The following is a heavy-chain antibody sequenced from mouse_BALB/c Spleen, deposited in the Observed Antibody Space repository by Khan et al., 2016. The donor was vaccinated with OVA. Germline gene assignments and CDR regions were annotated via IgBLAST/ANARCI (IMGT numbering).Heavy chain of an antibody. Sequence: QVQLKQSGPDLVKPGASVRISCKASGYTFTTYYIHWVKQRPGQGLEWIGWIYPGSFNTNYSEKFKGKATLTADKSSSTAYMHLNSLTSEDSSGYVCARDEYLVRDAMDHWGQGTSVTVSS. CDR1: GYTFTTYY. D-gene: IGHD2-13*01. V-gene: IGHV1S56*01. CDR2: IYPGSFNT. CDR3: ARDEYLVRDAMDH. J-gene: IGHJ4*01.